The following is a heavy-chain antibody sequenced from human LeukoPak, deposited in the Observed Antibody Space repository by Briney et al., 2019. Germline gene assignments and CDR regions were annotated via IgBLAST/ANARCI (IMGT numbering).Heavy chain of an antibody. Sequence: GASVKVSCKASGYTFTSYDINWGRQATGQGLEWMGWMNPNSGNTGYAQKFQGRVTITRNTSISTAYMELSSLRSEDTAVYYCARAQRKGYCSSTSCSQNPGYYYYYMDVWGKGTTVTVSS. CDR3: ARAQRKGYCSSTSCSQNPGYYYYYMDV. CDR1: GYTFTSYD. D-gene: IGHD2-2*01. CDR2: MNPNSGNT. V-gene: IGHV1-8*03. J-gene: IGHJ6*03.